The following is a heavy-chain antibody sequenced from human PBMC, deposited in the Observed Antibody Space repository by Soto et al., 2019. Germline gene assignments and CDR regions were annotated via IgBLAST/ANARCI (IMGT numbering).Heavy chain of an antibody. CDR1: GYTFTGYY. CDR2: INPNSGGT. Sequence: QVQLVQSGAEVKKPGASVNVSCKASGYTFTGYYMHWVRQAPGQGLEWMGWINPNSGGTNYAQKFHGWVTMTRDTSISTAYMELSRLRSDDTAVYYCARGHAYSSSWYHSNWFDPLGQGTLVTVSS. D-gene: IGHD6-13*01. J-gene: IGHJ5*02. V-gene: IGHV1-2*04. CDR3: ARGHAYSSSWYHSNWFDP.